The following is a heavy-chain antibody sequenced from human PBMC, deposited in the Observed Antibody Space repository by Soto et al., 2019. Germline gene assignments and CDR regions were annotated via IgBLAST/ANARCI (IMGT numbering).Heavy chain of an antibody. CDR3: AREPPSMGLTAFDI. V-gene: IGHV3-23*01. CDR1: GFTFFNYA. D-gene: IGHD3-16*01. Sequence: GGSLRLSCAASGFTFFNYAMSWVRQAPGKGLEWVSGISGSSGITDYADSVKGRFTISRDNSKNTMYLQMKSLRAEDAAVYYCAREPPSMGLTAFDISGQGTMVTVSS. CDR2: ISGSSGIT. J-gene: IGHJ3*02.